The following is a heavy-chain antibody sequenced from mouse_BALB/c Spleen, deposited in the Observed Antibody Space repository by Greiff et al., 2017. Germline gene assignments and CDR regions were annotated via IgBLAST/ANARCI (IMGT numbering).Heavy chain of an antibody. D-gene: IGHD2-10*02. CDR2: IYPGNVNT. Sequence: QVQLQQSDAELVKPGASVKISCKASGYTFTDHAIHWVKQRPGQGLEWIGWIYPGNVNTKYNEKFKGKATLTADKSSSTAYMQLSSLTSEDSAVYFCARGYGNYEGWFAYWGQGTLVTVSA. V-gene: IGHV1-84*01. CDR3: ARGYGNYEGWFAY. J-gene: IGHJ3*01. CDR1: GYTFTDHA.